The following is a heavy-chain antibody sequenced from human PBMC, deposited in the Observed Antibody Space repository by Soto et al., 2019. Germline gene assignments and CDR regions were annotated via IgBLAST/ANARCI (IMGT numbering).Heavy chain of an antibody. CDR3: ARDNGDIYYYGMDV. J-gene: IGHJ6*02. CDR1: GFTFSSYA. D-gene: IGHD3-10*01. Sequence: QVQLVESGGGVVQPGRSLRLSCAASGFTFSSYAMHWVRQAPGKGLEWVAVISYDGSNKYYADSVKGRFTISRDNSKNTLYLQMNSLRAEDTAVSYCARDNGDIYYYGMDVWGQGTTVTVSS. CDR2: ISYDGSNK. V-gene: IGHV3-30-3*01.